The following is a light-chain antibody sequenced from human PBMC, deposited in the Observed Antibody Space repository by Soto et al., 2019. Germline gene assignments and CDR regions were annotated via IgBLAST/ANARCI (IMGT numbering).Light chain of an antibody. CDR1: QTVPSR. CDR2: GAS. V-gene: IGKV3D-15*01. Sequence: EIVMTQSPATLSVSPGEGVTLSCRASQTVPSRIAWYQQKPGQAPSLLIYGASHRATGIPVRFSGSGSGSDFTLTISSLEPEDFAVYYCQQRSYPITFGQGTRLEIK. CDR3: QQRSYPIT. J-gene: IGKJ5*01.